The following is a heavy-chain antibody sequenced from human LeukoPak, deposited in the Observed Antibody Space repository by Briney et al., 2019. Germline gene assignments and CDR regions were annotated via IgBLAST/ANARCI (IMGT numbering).Heavy chain of an antibody. CDR3: ARERIAVAEIDY. J-gene: IGHJ4*02. CDR2: IIPIFGTA. CDR1: GGTFSSYA. Sequence: SVKVSCKASGGTFSSYAISWVRQAPGQGLEWMGGIIPIFGTANYAQKLQGRVTMTTDTSTSTAYMELRSLRSDDTAVYYCARERIAVAEIDYWGQGTLVTVSS. V-gene: IGHV1-69*05. D-gene: IGHD6-19*01.